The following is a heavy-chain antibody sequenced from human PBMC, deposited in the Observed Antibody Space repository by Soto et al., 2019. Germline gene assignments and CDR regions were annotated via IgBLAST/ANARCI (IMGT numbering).Heavy chain of an antibody. CDR2: IIPIFGTA. Sequence: QVQLVQSGAEVKKPGSSVKVSCKASGGTFSSYAISWVRQAPGQGLEWMGGIIPIFGTANYAQKFQGRVTITADASTSTAYMELSSLRAEDTAVYYCARDRLKTGYSSSRRYPAEYFQHWGQGTLVTVSS. CDR3: ARDRLKTGYSSSRRYPAEYFQH. CDR1: GGTFSSYA. V-gene: IGHV1-69*01. D-gene: IGHD6-13*01. J-gene: IGHJ1*01.